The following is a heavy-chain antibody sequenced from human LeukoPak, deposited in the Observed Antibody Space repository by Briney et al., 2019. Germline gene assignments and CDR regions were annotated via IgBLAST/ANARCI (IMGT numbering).Heavy chain of an antibody. J-gene: IGHJ6*02. CDR2: IYYSGST. Sequence: SETLSLTCTVSGGSISSYYWRWIRQPPGKGLEWVGCIYYSGSTNYNPSLKSRVTISVDTSKNQFSLKLSSVTAADTAVYYCARASRIAAYGMDVWGQGTTVTVSS. CDR3: ARASRIAAYGMDV. CDR1: GGSISSYY. D-gene: IGHD6-6*01. V-gene: IGHV4-59*01.